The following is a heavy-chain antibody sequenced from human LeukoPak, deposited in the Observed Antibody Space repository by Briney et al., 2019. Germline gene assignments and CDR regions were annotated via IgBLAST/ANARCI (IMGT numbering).Heavy chain of an antibody. D-gene: IGHD5-18*01. Sequence: GGSLRLSCSASGFTFSSYAMHWVRQAPGKGLEYVSAISSNGGSTYYADSVKGRFTISRDNSKNTVYLQMSSLRAEDTAVYYCAKDRWGGYSYALALDYWGQGTLVTVSS. V-gene: IGHV3-64*04. CDR1: GFTFSSYA. J-gene: IGHJ4*02. CDR3: AKDRWGGYSYALALDY. CDR2: ISSNGGST.